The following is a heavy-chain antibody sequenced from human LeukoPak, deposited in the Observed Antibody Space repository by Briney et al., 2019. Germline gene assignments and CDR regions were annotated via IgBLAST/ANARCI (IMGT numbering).Heavy chain of an antibody. V-gene: IGHV4-59*01. D-gene: IGHD5-18*01. Sequence: SETLSLTCTVSGGSITDYYWTWIRQPPGEGLEWIGCIYHSGTTNYNPSLKSRVTISVDTSKNQFSLRLSSVTAADTAVYYCAKTPGHSYGYFDYWGQGTLLTISS. J-gene: IGHJ4*02. CDR3: AKTPGHSYGYFDY. CDR2: IYHSGTT. CDR1: GGSITDYY.